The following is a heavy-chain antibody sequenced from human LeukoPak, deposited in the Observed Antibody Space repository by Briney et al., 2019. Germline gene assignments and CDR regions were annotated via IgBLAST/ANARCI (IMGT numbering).Heavy chain of an antibody. J-gene: IGHJ4*02. CDR1: GGSISSYY. CDR2: TSDIGSI. CDR3: AGHHPRNTVDF. V-gene: IGHV4-59*08. D-gene: IGHD2-8*02. Sequence: SETLSLTCTVSGGSISSYYWSWIRQPPVKGLEWIAYTSDIGSINYNPSLKSRVTISLDTSKNQFSLKLSSVTAADTAVYYCAGHHPRNTVDFWGQGTLVTVSS.